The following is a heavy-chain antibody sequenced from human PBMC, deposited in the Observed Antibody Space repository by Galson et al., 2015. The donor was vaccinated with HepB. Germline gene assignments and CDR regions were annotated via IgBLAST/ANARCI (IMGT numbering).Heavy chain of an antibody. CDR1: GFTFDDYA. V-gene: IGHV3-9*01. CDR3: AKDSSGWNYFDC. J-gene: IGHJ4*02. CDR2: ISWNSGSI. Sequence: SLRLSCAASGFTFDDYAMHWVRQAPGKGLEWVSGISWNSGSIGYADSVKGRFSISRDNAKNSLYLQMNSLRVEDTALYYCAKDSSGWNYFDCWGQGTLVTVSS. D-gene: IGHD6-19*01.